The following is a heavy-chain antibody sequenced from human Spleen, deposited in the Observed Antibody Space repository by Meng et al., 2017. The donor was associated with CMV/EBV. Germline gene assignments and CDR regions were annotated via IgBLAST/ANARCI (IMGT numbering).Heavy chain of an antibody. CDR2: ISGSGGST. CDR3: ARDRADHCSSTSCHGANWFDP. CDR1: GFTFSSYA. J-gene: IGHJ5*02. D-gene: IGHD2-2*01. V-gene: IGHV3-23*01. Sequence: GGSLRLSCAASGFTFSSYAMSWVRQAPGKGLEWVSAISGSGGSTYYADSVKGRFTISRDNSKNTLYLQMNSLRAEDTAVYYCARDRADHCSSTSCHGANWFDPWGQGTLVTVSS.